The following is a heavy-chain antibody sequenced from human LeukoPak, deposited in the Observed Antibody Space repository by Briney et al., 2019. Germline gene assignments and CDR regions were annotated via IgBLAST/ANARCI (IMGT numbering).Heavy chain of an antibody. D-gene: IGHD6-13*01. CDR2: MSYDGGNR. CDR3: AKDGSSSWYGEFDY. CDR1: GFTFSSYG. J-gene: IGHJ4*02. V-gene: IGHV3-30*18. Sequence: GGSLRLSCAASGFTFSSYGTHWVRQAPGKGLEWVAVMSYDGGNRYYADSVKGRFTISRDNSKNTLYLQMDSLRGDDTAMYYCAKDGSSSWYGEFDYWGQGTLVTVSS.